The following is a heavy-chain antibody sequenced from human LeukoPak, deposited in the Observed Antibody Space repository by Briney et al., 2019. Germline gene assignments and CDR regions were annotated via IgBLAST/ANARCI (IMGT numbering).Heavy chain of an antibody. Sequence: PSETLSLTCTVSGGSISNYFWTWIRQPAGKGLEWIGRIYTSGSTNYNPSLKSRVTISVDTSKNQFSLKLSSVTAADTAVYYCARDLADWGQGTLVTVSS. CDR3: ARDLAD. V-gene: IGHV4-4*07. D-gene: IGHD3-3*02. J-gene: IGHJ4*02. CDR1: GGSISNYF. CDR2: IYTSGST.